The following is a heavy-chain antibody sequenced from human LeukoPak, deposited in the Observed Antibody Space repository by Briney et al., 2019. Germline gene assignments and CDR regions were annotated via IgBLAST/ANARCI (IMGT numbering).Heavy chain of an antibody. J-gene: IGHJ4*02. Sequence: GGPLRLSCAASGFTFSNYAMSWVRQAPGKGLEWVSTISGSSDSTFYADSVRGRFTISRDNSKNTLYLRMNSLRAEDTAVYYCASLLVAGVASVDYWGQGTLVTVSS. CDR2: ISGSSDST. D-gene: IGHD6-19*01. CDR1: GFTFSNYA. CDR3: ASLLVAGVASVDY. V-gene: IGHV3-23*01.